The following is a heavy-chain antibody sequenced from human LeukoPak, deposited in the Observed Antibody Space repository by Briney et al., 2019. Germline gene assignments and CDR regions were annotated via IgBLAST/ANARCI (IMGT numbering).Heavy chain of an antibody. Sequence: PGGSLRLSCAASGFTFSDYYMTWIRQTPGKGLEWVSYIGPSGSYRNYADSVKGRFTISRDNAKNSMYRQMNSLRVEDTAVYYCARCIYYESSGYSDYWGQGTLVTVSS. CDR3: ARCIYYESSGYSDY. CDR2: IGPSGSYR. V-gene: IGHV3-11*03. J-gene: IGHJ4*02. D-gene: IGHD3-22*01. CDR1: GFTFSDYY.